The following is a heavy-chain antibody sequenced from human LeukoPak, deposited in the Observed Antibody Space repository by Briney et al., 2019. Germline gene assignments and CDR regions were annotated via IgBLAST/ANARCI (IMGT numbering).Heavy chain of an antibody. J-gene: IGHJ5*02. D-gene: IGHD6-13*01. CDR3: AKDSSSWGFLNWFGP. CDR1: GYTFTSYG. CDR2: INPYSGDT. V-gene: IGHV1-18*01. Sequence: GASVKVSCKASGYTFTSYGISWVRQAPGQGLEWMGWINPYSGDTKYAQKFQGRVTMTRETSMNTAYMELRGLTSDDTAVYYCAKDSSSWGFLNWFGPWGQGTPVTVSS.